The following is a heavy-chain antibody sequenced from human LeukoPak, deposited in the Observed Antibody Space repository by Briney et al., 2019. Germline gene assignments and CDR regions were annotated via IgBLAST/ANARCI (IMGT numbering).Heavy chain of an antibody. V-gene: IGHV4-59*01. CDR1: GGSISSCY. CDR2: ISYSGST. Sequence: SETLSLTYTVSGGSISSCYWSWIRQPPGKGLEWIGYISYSGSTFYNPSLQSRVPISVDTSKSHFSLQLSSVTSADTAVYYCARSDGVGAGYYYYGVDVWGLGTTVTVSS. J-gene: IGHJ6*02. CDR3: ARSDGVGAGYYYYGVDV. D-gene: IGHD1-26*01.